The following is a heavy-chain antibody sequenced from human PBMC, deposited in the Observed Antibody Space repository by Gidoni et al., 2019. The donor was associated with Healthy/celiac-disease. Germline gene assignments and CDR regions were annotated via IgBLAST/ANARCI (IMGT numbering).Heavy chain of an antibody. CDR1: RFTCSSYG. V-gene: IGHV3-33*01. J-gene: IGHJ6*02. D-gene: IGHD6-13*01. Sequence: QVQLVASGGGVVQPGRSLRLSCPASRFTCSSYGMHWVRQAPGTGLEWLAVIWYDGSNKYYADSVKGRFTISRDNSKNTRYLQMNSLRAEDTAVYYCARELYSSRGYYYYGMDVWGQGTTVTVSS. CDR3: ARELYSSRGYYYYGMDV. CDR2: IWYDGSNK.